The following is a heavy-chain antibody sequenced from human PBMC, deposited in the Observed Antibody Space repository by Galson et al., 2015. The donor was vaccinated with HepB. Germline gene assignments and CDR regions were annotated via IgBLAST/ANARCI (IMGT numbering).Heavy chain of an antibody. CDR2: FGGSGGSA. CDR1: GFTFSSYA. J-gene: IGHJ3*02. D-gene: IGHD3-22*01. V-gene: IGHV3-23*01. Sequence: SLRLSCAASGFTFSSYALSWVRQAPGKGLEWVSTFGGSGGSAYYADSVKGRFTISRDNSRNTMYLQMNSLRAEDTAVYFCAKFLSHYYDSSGYIFDIWGQGTLVTVSS. CDR3: AKFLSHYYDSSGYIFDI.